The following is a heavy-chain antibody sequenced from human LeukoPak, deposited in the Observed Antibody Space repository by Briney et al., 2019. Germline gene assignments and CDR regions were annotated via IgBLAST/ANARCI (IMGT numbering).Heavy chain of an antibody. D-gene: IGHD4/OR15-4a*01. CDR3: ARSRIASGAPSFDY. Sequence: SQTLSLTCAISGDSVSSKSAAWNWIRQSPSRGLEWLGRTYYRSKWYDDYAVSVKSRITINPDTSKNQFSLNLYSMTAADTAIYYCARSRIASGAPSFDYWGQGTLVTVSS. J-gene: IGHJ4*02. CDR2: TYYRSKWYD. CDR1: GDSVSSKSAA. V-gene: IGHV6-1*01.